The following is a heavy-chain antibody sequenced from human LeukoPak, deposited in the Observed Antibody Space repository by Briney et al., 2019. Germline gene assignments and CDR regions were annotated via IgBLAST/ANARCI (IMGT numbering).Heavy chain of an antibody. CDR3: ARAVGTSRNFCDY. D-gene: IGHD4-23*01. Sequence: SETLSLTCTVSGYSISSGFYWGWLRQPPGKGLECIGSIYHSGSTYYNPSLKSRVTISVDTSKNQFSLNLSSVTAADTAMYYCARAVGTSRNFCDYWGQGTLVTVSS. CDR1: GYSISSGFY. CDR2: IYHSGST. J-gene: IGHJ4*02. V-gene: IGHV4-38-2*02.